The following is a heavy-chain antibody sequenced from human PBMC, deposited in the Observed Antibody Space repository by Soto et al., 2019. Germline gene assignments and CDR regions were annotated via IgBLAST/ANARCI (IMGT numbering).Heavy chain of an antibody. CDR1: GGTFVRHV. D-gene: IGHD6-13*01. CDR2: INPLSGIP. Sequence: QVQLVQSGAEVKKPESSVKVSCKTSGGTFVRHVISWVRQAPGQGPEWMGKINPLSGIPNYAQKFQDRVTFTADTDSSTAYMELSSLRSDGTAVYYCATPAGAATWCSPSHNLDHWGQGTLVTVSS. J-gene: IGHJ4*02. V-gene: IGHV1-69*09. CDR3: ATPAGAATWCSPSHNLDH.